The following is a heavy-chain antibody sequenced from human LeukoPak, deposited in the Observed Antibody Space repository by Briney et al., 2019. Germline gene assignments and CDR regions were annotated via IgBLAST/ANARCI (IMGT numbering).Heavy chain of an antibody. CDR2: INPSGGST. Sequence: GASVKVSCKASGYTFTSYYMHWVRQAPGQGLEWMGIINPSGGSTSYAQKFQGRVTMTRDTSTSTVYMELSSLRSEDTAVYYCASNAVYGDYSSSWYRSPLDPWGQGTLVTVSS. CDR1: GYTFTSYY. CDR3: ASNAVYGDYSSSWYRSPLDP. V-gene: IGHV1-46*01. J-gene: IGHJ5*02. D-gene: IGHD6-13*01.